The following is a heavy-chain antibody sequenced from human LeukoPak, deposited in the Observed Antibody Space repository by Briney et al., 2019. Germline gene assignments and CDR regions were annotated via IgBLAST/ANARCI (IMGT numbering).Heavy chain of an antibody. CDR3: AHPSTPDYGGLDY. J-gene: IGHJ4*02. CDR2: IATVGDT. Sequence: GGSLRLSCAASGFTFSSYDMHWVRQATGKGLEWVSAIATVGDTYYPGSVKGRFTISRDNAKNSLYLQMNSLRAEDTAVYYCAHPSTPDYGGLDYWGQGTLVTVSS. V-gene: IGHV3-13*04. D-gene: IGHD4-17*01. CDR1: GFTFSSYD.